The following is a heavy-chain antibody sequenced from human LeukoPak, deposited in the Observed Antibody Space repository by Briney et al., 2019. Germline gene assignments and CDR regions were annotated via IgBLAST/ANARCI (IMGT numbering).Heavy chain of an antibody. V-gene: IGHV1-2*02. Sequence: GASVKVSCKASGYTFTGYYMHWVRQAPGQGLEWMGWINPNSGGTNYAQKFQGRVTITADESTSTAYMELSSLRSEDTAVYYCARDRDHAGLFDYWGQGTLVTVSS. CDR3: ARDRDHAGLFDY. D-gene: IGHD3-10*01. CDR1: GYTFTGYY. J-gene: IGHJ4*02. CDR2: INPNSGGT.